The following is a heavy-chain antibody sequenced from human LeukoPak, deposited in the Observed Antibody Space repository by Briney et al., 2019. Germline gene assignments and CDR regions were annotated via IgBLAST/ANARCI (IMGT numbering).Heavy chain of an antibody. CDR1: GFTFSSNA. J-gene: IGHJ6*01. CDR3: TREQYDFWSGYSYTYYYGMDV. D-gene: IGHD3-3*01. Sequence: GRSLRLSCAASGFTFSSNAMSWVSQAPGKGLEWVGFIRIKAYGGTTEYAASVKGIITISRADSKRIAYLQMNILETEATALYYCTREQYDFWSGYSYTYYYGMDVWGQGTTVTVA. V-gene: IGHV3-49*04. CDR2: IRIKAYGGTT.